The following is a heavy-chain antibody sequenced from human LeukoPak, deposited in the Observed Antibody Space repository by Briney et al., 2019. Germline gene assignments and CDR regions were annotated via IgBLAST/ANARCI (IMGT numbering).Heavy chain of an antibody. Sequence: PPASVKVSCKASGYTFTSYGISWVRQAPGQGLEWMGWISAYNGNTNYAQKLQGRVTMTTDTSTSTAYMELRSLRPDDTAVYYCARDMERNYAMVSCDYWGQGTLVTVSS. CDR2: ISAYNGNT. D-gene: IGHD1-7*01. J-gene: IGHJ4*02. CDR3: ARDMERNYAMVSCDY. V-gene: IGHV1-18*01. CDR1: GYTFTSYG.